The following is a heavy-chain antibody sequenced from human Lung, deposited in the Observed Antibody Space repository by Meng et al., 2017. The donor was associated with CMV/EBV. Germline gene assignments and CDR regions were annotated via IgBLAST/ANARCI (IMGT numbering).Heavy chain of an antibody. CDR1: GFTFSSYW. D-gene: IGHD2/OR15-2a*01. Sequence: SCAASGFTFSSYWMSWVRQAPGKGLEWVANIKQDGSEKYYVDSVKGRFTISRDNAKNSLYLQMNSLRTEDTAVYYCARGRVGTTWLDWGQGTLVTVSS. CDR3: ARGRVGTTWLD. CDR2: IKQDGSEK. J-gene: IGHJ4*02. V-gene: IGHV3-7*01.